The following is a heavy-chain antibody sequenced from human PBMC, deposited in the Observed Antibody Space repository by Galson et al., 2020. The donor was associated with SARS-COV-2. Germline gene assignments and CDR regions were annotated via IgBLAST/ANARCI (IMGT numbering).Heavy chain of an antibody. CDR1: GYSFTNYW. V-gene: IGHV5-51*01. J-gene: IGHJ4*02. D-gene: IGHD3-10*01. Sequence: GESLKISCKGSGYSFTNYWIGWVRQMPGKGLEWMGIIYPGDSDTRYSPSFQGQVTISADKSISTAYLQWSSLKASDTAMYYCASSITMVQGLFYFDFWGQGTLVTVSS. CDR2: IYPGDSDT. CDR3: ASSITMVQGLFYFDF.